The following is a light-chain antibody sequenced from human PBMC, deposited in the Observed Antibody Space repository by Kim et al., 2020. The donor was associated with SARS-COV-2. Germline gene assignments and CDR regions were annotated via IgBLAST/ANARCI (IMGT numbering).Light chain of an antibody. V-gene: IGKV1-17*01. CDR1: HDIRND. CDR3: LQHSTYPIT. Sequence: ASAGDRVTITCRASHDIRNDLGWYQQNPGRAPKRLIYGASSLQSGVPSRFSGSGSGTEFTLTISSVQPEDFATYFCLQHSTYPITFGQGTRLQIK. CDR2: GAS. J-gene: IGKJ5*01.